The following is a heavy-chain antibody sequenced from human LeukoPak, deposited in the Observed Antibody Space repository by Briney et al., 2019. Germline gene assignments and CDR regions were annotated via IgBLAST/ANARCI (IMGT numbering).Heavy chain of an antibody. J-gene: IGHJ3*02. Sequence: SETLSLTCTVSGGSISSYYWSWIRQPPGKGLEWIGYTYYSGSTNYNPSLKSRVTISVDTSKNQFSLKLSSVTAADTAVYYCARVYGSGYDFRGAFDIWGQGTMVTVSS. V-gene: IGHV4-59*01. CDR2: TYYSGST. CDR1: GGSISSYY. CDR3: ARVYGSGYDFRGAFDI. D-gene: IGHD5-12*01.